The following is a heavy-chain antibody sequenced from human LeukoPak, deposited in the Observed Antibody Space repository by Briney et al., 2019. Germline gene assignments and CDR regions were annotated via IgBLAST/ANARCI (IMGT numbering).Heavy chain of an antibody. CDR1: GFPFSSYA. V-gene: IGHV3-23*01. Sequence: GGSLRLFCAASGFPFSSYAMSWVRQARGKGLEWVSAISCSGGSTYYADSVKGRFTISRDNSKNTLYLQMNSLRAEDTAVYYCAKDPSYYYDNSGYYSFDYWGQGTLVTVSS. J-gene: IGHJ4*02. D-gene: IGHD3-22*01. CDR3: AKDPSYYYDNSGYYSFDY. CDR2: ISCSGGST.